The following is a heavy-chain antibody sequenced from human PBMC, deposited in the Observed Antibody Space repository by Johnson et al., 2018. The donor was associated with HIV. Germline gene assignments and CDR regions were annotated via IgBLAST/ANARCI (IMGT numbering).Heavy chain of an antibody. D-gene: IGHD6-13*01. J-gene: IGHJ3*02. CDR1: GFTFSSYA. CDR3: ASKAAGTMHAFDI. Sequence: QMQLVESGGGLVQPGGSLRLSCAASGFTFSSYAMHWVRQAPGNGLEWVAVISYDGSNKYYADSVKGRFTISRDNSKNTLYLQMNSLRAEDTAVYYCASKAAGTMHAFDIWGQGTMVTVSS. V-gene: IGHV3-30*04. CDR2: ISYDGSNK.